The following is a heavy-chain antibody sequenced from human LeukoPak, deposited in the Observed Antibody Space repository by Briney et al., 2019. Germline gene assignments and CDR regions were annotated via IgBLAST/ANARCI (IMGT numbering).Heavy chain of an antibody. CDR2: INPNSGGT. J-gene: IGHJ5*02. Sequence: GASVKVSCKASGYTFTGYYMHWVRQAPGQGLEWMGWINPNSGGTNYAQKFQGWVTMTRDTSISTAYMELSRLRSDDTAVYYCARGGMSSEVPAGTYNWFDPWGQGTLVTVSS. CDR1: GYTFTGYY. D-gene: IGHD6-13*01. V-gene: IGHV1-2*04. CDR3: ARGGMSSEVPAGTYNWFDP.